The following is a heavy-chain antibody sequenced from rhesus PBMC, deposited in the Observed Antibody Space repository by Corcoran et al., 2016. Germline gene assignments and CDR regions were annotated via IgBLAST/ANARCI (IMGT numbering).Heavy chain of an antibody. V-gene: IGHV4-76*01. J-gene: IGHJ6*01. Sequence: QVQLQESGPGLVKPSETLSLTCAVSGGSISGGYDWRWIRQPPGKGLEWLGYIYGSSGSTNYNPSLKNRVTISKDTSKNQFSLKLTSVTAADTAVYYCARGTEYALDSWGQGVVVTVSS. CDR2: IYGSSGST. D-gene: IGHD3-3*01. CDR3: ARGTEYALDS. CDR1: GGSISGGYD.